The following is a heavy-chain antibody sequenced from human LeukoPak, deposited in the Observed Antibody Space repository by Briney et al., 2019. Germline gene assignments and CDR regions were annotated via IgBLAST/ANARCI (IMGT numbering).Heavy chain of an antibody. CDR1: GYTFTGYY. Sequence: ASVKVSCKASGYTFTGYYMHWVRQAPGQGLEGMGWINPNSGGTNYAQKFQGRVTMTRDTSISTAYMELSRLRSDDTAVYYCAREGGRYSSGCLLFWGQGTLVTVSS. D-gene: IGHD6-19*01. V-gene: IGHV1-2*02. J-gene: IGHJ4*02. CDR2: INPNSGGT. CDR3: AREGGRYSSGCLLF.